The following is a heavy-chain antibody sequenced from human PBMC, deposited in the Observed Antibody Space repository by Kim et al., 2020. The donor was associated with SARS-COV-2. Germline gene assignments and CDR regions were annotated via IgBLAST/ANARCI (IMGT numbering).Heavy chain of an antibody. CDR2: ISYDGSNK. J-gene: IGHJ6*02. CDR3: AKGGRTLRAYGMDV. Sequence: GGSLRLSCAASGFTFSSYGMHWVRQAPGKGLEWVAVISYDGSNKYYADSVKGRFTISRDNSKNTLYLQMNSLRAEDTAVYYCAKGGRTLRAYGMDVWGQG. CDR1: GFTFSSYG. D-gene: IGHD5-12*01. V-gene: IGHV3-30*18.